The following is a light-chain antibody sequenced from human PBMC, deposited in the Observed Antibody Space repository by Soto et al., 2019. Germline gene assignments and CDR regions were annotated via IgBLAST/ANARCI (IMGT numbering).Light chain of an antibody. CDR1: SGHSSYA. CDR2: LNSDGSH. CDR3: QTWGTGIGV. V-gene: IGLV4-69*01. J-gene: IGLJ1*01. Sequence: QSVLTQSPSASASLGASVKLTCTLSSGHSSYAIAWHQQQPEKGPRYLMKLNSDGSHSKGDGIPDRFSGSSSGAERYLTISSLQSEDEADYDCQTWGTGIGVFGTGTKLTVL.